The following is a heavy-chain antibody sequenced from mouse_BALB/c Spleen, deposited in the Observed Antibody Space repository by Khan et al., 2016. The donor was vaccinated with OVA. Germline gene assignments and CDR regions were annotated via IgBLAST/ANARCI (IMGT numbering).Heavy chain of an antibody. Sequence: QIQLVQSGPELKKPGETVRISCKASGYTFTTAGIQWVQKMPGKGLKWISWLNTHSGVPKYAEDFKGRFAFSLEISVNTAYLQITNLKNEDTATYFLARGGAAYYRNDGGAMEYWGQGTSVTVSS. V-gene: IGHV9-4*02. CDR3: ARGGAAYYRNDGGAMEY. D-gene: IGHD2-14*01. CDR1: GYTFTTAG. CDR2: LNTHSGVP. J-gene: IGHJ4*01.